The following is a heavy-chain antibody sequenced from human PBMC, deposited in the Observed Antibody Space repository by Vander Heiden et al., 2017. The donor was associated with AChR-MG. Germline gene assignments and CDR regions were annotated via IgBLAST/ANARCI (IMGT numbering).Heavy chain of an antibody. CDR1: GFTLSSYE. D-gene: IGHD6-6*01. CDR2: INSAGNT. CDR3: ARASRSSQNAFDI. V-gene: IGHV3-13*01. J-gene: IGHJ3*02. Sequence: EVQLVEYGGGLVQPGRSLRLFCVPSGFTLSSYELHWVRPTSGKGLECVSAINSAGNTYYLGSVKGRFTISRENVKNSMYLQMNNLRAGDTALYYCARASRSSQNAFDIWGQGTMVTVSA.